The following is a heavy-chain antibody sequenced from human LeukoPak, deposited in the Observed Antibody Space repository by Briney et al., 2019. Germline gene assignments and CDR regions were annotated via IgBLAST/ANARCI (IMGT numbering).Heavy chain of an antibody. CDR1: GFTFSNAW. CDR2: IKSKTDGGTT. V-gene: IGHV3-15*07. J-gene: IGHJ4*02. CDR3: TTDPGSDGSDYFDY. D-gene: IGHD3-22*01. Sequence: PGGSLRLSCAASGFTFSNAWMNWVRQAPGKGLEWVGRIKSKTDGGTTDYAAPVKGRFTILRDDSKNTLYLQMNSLKTEDTAVYYCTTDPGSDGSDYFDYWGQGTLVTVSS.